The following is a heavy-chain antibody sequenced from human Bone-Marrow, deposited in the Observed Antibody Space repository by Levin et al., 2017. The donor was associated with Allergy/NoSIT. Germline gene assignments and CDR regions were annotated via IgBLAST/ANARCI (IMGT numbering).Heavy chain of an antibody. CDR2: IYSGGST. Sequence: PGESLKISCAASGFTVSSNYMSWVRQAPGKGPEWVSVIYSGGSTYYADSVKGRFTISRDNSKNTLYLQMNSLRAEDTAVYYCARGWFGELLSHWGQGTLVTGSS. J-gene: IGHJ4*02. CDR1: GFTVSSNY. CDR3: ARGWFGELLSH. D-gene: IGHD3-10*01. V-gene: IGHV3-53*01.